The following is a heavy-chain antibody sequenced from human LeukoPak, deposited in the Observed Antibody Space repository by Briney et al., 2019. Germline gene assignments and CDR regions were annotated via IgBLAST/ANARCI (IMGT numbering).Heavy chain of an antibody. J-gene: IGHJ5*02. Sequence: GGSLRLSCSASGFTFSSYAMHWVRQAPGKGLEYVSAISSNGGSTYYADSVKGRFTISRDNSKNTLYLQMSSLRAEDTAVYYCVKDRERSSSWYNWFDPWGQGTLVTVSS. CDR3: VKDRERSSSWYNWFDP. V-gene: IGHV3-64D*06. CDR2: ISSNGGST. D-gene: IGHD6-13*01. CDR1: GFTFSSYA.